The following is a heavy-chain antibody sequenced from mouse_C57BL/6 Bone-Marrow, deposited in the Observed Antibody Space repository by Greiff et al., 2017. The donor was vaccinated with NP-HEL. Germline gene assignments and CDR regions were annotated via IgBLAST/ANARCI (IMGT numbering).Heavy chain of an antibody. CDR2: IYPGGGYT. CDR3: ARGNGKGWFAY. D-gene: IGHD2-1*01. V-gene: IGHV1-63*01. J-gene: IGHJ3*01. CDR1: GYTFTNYW. Sequence: VMLVESGAELVRPGTSVKMSCKASGYTFTNYWIGWAKQRPGHGLEWIGDIYPGGGYTNYNEKFKGKATLTADKSSSTAYMQFSSLTSEDSAIYYCARGNGKGWFAYWGQGTLVTVSA.